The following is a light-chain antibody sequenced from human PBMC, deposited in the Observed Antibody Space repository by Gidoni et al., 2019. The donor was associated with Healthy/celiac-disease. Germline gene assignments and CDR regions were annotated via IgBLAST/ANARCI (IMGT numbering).Light chain of an antibody. J-gene: IGKJ5*01. Sequence: DIQITQSPSSLSASVGDRVTITCRASQSISSYLNWYQQKPGKAPKLLIYAASSLQSGVPSRFSGSGSGTDFTLTISSLQPEDFETYYCQQSYSFGVTFGQGTRLEIK. V-gene: IGKV1-39*01. CDR2: AAS. CDR3: QQSYSFGVT. CDR1: QSISSY.